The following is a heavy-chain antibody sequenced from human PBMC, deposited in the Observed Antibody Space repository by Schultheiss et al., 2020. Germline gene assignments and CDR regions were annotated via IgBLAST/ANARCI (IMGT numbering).Heavy chain of an antibody. D-gene: IGHD4-11*01. J-gene: IGHJ5*02. V-gene: IGHV2-5*01. CDR2: IYWNDAK. Sequence: SGPTLVKPTQTLTLTCTFSGFSLSTSGVGVGWIRQPPGKALEWLALIYWNDAKYYSPSLKSRLTVTKDTSKNQVVLTMTNMDPVDTATYYCARTMTTALTPDWFDPWGQGTLVTVSS. CDR1: GFSLSTSGVG. CDR3: ARTMTTALTPDWFDP.